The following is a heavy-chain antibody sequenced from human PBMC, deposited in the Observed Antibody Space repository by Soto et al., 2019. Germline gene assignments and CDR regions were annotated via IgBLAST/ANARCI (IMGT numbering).Heavy chain of an antibody. Sequence: SGTLCITCAFSGGSISSRNWWRWFRQPPVKGLEWIGEIYHSGSTNYNPSLKSRVTISVDKSKNQFSLKLSSVTAADTAVYYCAWIAVAADAFDIWGKGTMVTVAS. CDR2: IYHSGST. J-gene: IGHJ3*02. D-gene: IGHD6-19*01. CDR3: AWIAVAADAFDI. CDR1: GGSISSRNW. V-gene: IGHV4-4*02.